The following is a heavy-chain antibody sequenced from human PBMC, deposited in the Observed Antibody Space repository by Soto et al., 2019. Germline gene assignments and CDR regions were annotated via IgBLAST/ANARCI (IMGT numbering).Heavy chain of an antibody. V-gene: IGHV4-30-4*01. CDR1: GGSISSGDYY. CDR3: ARRYGLDIDAYY. CDR2: IYYSGST. J-gene: IGHJ4*02. D-gene: IGHD3-10*01. Sequence: SETLSLTCTVSGGSISSGDYYWSWIRQPPGKGLEWIGYIYYSGSTYYNPSLKSRVTISVDTSKNQFSLKLSSVTAADTAVYFCARRYGLDIDAYYWGQGILVTVSS.